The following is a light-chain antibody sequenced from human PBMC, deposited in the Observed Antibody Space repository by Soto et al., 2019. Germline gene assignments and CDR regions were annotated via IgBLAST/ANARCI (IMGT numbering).Light chain of an antibody. Sequence: IQMTQSPSSLAASVLDIFTITLRASQSISSYLNWYQQKPGKAPKLLIYAASSLQSGVPSRFSGSGSGTDFTLTISSLQPEDFATYYCQQSYSTPWTFGQGTKVDIK. V-gene: IGKV1-39*01. CDR1: QSISSY. J-gene: IGKJ1*01. CDR2: AAS. CDR3: QQSYSTPWT.